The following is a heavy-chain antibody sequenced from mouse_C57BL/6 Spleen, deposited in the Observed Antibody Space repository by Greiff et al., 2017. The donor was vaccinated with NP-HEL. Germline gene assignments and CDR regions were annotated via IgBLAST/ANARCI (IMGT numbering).Heavy chain of an antibody. CDR1: GYTFTSYW. Sequence: QVQLQQPGAELVMPGASVKLSCKASGYTFTSYWMHWVKQRPGQGLEWIGEIDPSDSYTNYNQKFKGKSTLTVDKSSSTAYMQLSSLTSEDSAVYYCARGGYAGLDDWGKGTTLTVSS. J-gene: IGHJ2*01. CDR3: ARGGYAGLDD. D-gene: IGHD2-2*01. V-gene: IGHV1-69*01. CDR2: IDPSDSYT.